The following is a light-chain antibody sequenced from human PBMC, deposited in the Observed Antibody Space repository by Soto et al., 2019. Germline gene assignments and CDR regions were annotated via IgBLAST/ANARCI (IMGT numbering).Light chain of an antibody. CDR1: SSDVGGSNY. Sequence: QSVLTQPASVSGSPGQSITISCTGTSSDVGGSNYVSWYQQHPGIAPKLMIYDVTNRPSGVSHRFSGSRSGNTASLTISGLQAEDEADYYCSSYRSCTVIFGGGTKLTVL. CDR2: DVT. V-gene: IGLV2-14*01. CDR3: SSYRSCTVI. J-gene: IGLJ2*01.